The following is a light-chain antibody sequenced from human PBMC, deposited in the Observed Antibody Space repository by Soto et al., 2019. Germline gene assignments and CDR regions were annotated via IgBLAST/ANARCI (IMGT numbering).Light chain of an antibody. CDR2: DDY. CDR1: SSNIGGNS. Sequence: QSVLTQPPSVSAAPGQRVTISCSGSSSNIGGNSVSWYQQLPGTAPKLLIYDDYKRPSGIPDRFSGSKSGTSATLGITGFQTGDEADHYCGSWDSSLSAYVFGTGTKVTVL. J-gene: IGLJ1*01. CDR3: GSWDSSLSAYV. V-gene: IGLV1-51*01.